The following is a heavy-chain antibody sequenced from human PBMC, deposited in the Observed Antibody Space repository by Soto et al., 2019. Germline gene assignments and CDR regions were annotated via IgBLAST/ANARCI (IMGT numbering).Heavy chain of an antibody. CDR3: ARSYCSGGSCYPWYFDL. J-gene: IGHJ2*01. D-gene: IGHD2-15*01. CDR2: IIPIFGTA. V-gene: IGHV1-69*13. Sequence: SVKVSCKASGGTFSSYAISWVRQAPGQGLEWMGGIIPIFGTANYAQKFQGRVTITADESTSTAYMELSSLRSEDTAVYYCARSYCSGGSCYPWYFDLWGRGTLVTVSS. CDR1: GGTFSSYA.